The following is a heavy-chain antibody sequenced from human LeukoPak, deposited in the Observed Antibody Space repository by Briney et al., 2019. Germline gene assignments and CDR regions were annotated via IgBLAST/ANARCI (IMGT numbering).Heavy chain of an antibody. D-gene: IGHD2-21*02. J-gene: IGHJ6*02. CDR1: GYTFTSYD. CDR2: MNPNSGNT. Sequence: ASVKVSCKASGYTFTSYDINWVRQTTGQGLEWVGWMNPNSGNTGYAQKFQGRVTITADESTSTAYMELSSLRSEDTAVYYCARGSSCGGDCYGGPRNYYYYGMDVWGQGTTVTVSS. CDR3: ARGSSCGGDCYGGPRNYYYYGMDV. V-gene: IGHV1-8*01.